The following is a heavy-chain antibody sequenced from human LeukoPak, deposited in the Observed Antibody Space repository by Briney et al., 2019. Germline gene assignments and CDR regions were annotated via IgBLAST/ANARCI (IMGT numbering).Heavy chain of an antibody. V-gene: IGHV3-23*01. CDR3: ATLPYYYDSSGSYYFDY. CDR2: IKSSGGST. D-gene: IGHD3-22*01. Sequence: PGGSLRLSCAASGFTFSSYGMSWVRQAPGKGLEWVSTIKSSGGSTYYADSVKGRFTISRDNSKNTLYLQMNSLRVEDTAVYYCATLPYYYDSSGSYYFDYWGQGTLVTVSS. J-gene: IGHJ4*02. CDR1: GFTFSSYG.